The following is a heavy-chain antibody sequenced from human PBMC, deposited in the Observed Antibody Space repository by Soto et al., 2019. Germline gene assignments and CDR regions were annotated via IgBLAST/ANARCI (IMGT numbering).Heavy chain of an antibody. CDR2: INPSGGST. CDR3: ARDRRAVAGILDY. Sequence: GASVKVSCKASGYTFTSYYMRWVRQAPGQGLEWMGIINPSGGSTSYAQKFQGRVTMTRDTSTSTVYMELSSLRSEDTAVYYCARDRRAVAGILDYWGQGTLVTVS. V-gene: IGHV1-46*01. D-gene: IGHD6-19*01. J-gene: IGHJ4*02. CDR1: GYTFTSYY.